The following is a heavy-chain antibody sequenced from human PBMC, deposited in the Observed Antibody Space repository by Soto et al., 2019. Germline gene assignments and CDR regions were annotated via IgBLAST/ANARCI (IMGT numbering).Heavy chain of an antibody. V-gene: IGHV3-21*01. CDR1: ELTIGSHA. J-gene: IGHJ4*02. CDR3: ARRNDY. Sequence: GGLMRLSCGASELTIGSHAGSWARQAPGKGLEWVSSISSSSSYIYYADSVKGRFTISRDNAKNSLYLQMNSLRAEDTAVYYCARRNDYWGQGTLVTVSS. CDR2: ISSSSSYI.